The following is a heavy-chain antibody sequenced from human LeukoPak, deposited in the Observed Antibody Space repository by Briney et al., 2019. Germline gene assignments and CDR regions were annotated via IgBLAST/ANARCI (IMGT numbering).Heavy chain of an antibody. CDR3: ARDKMATNPRTLPY. V-gene: IGHV1-2*02. CDR1: GYTFTDYY. CDR2: IIPNSGDT. J-gene: IGHJ4*02. Sequence: ASLKVSCKASGYTFTDYYMHWVRQAPGQGLEWMGWIIPNSGDTDYAQKVQGRVTMARVTSNSTAYMELSRLRSDDTAVYYGARDKMATNPRTLPYWGQGTLITVSS. D-gene: IGHD5-24*01.